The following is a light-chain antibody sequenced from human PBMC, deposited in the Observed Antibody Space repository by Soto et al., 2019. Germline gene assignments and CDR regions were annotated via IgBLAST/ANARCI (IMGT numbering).Light chain of an antibody. CDR3: LQDYNSPLT. CDR2: AAS. CDR1: QGIRND. J-gene: IGKJ4*01. Sequence: AIQMTQSPSSLSASVGDRVTITCRASQGIRNDLGWYQQKPGKAPKLLIYAASSVQSGVPASFSGSGSGADFTLTISSLQPEDFATYYCLQDYNSPLTFGGGTKVEIK. V-gene: IGKV1-6*01.